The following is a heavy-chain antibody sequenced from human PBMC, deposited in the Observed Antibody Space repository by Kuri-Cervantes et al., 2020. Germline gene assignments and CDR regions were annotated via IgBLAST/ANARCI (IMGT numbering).Heavy chain of an antibody. CDR2: ISYDEKII. Sequence: GESLKISCVASGFTFSSEALHWVRQAPGKGLEWVAVISYDEKIIDYAGSARGRFTVSRDNSKSTLYLQMNNVRVEDTAMYYCARDGGSYVVGGHWGQGTLVTVSS. CDR1: GFTFSSEA. V-gene: IGHV3-30*04. J-gene: IGHJ4*02. CDR3: ARDGGSYVVGGH. D-gene: IGHD3-16*01.